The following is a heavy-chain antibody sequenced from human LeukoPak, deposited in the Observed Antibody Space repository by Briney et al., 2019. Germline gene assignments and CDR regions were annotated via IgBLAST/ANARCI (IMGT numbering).Heavy chain of an antibody. V-gene: IGHV3-66*01. CDR3: ASSPATFAVAGHYYYYGMDV. J-gene: IGHJ6*02. CDR2: IYSGGST. Sequence: PGGSLRLSCAASGFTVSSNYMSWVRQAPGKGLEWVPVIYSGGSTYYADSVKGRFTISRDNSKNTLYLQMNSLRAEDTAVYYCASSPATFAVAGHYYYYGMDVWGQGTTVTVSS. CDR1: GFTVSSNY. D-gene: IGHD6-19*01.